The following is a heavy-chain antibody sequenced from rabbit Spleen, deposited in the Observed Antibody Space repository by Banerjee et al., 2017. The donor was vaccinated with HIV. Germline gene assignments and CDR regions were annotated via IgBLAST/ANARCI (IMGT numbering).Heavy chain of an antibody. V-gene: IGHV1S40*01. J-gene: IGHJ6*01. Sequence: QSLEESGGDLVKPEGSLTLTCTASGVSFSDDSYMCWVRQAPGKGLEWIACIDAGSSGFTYFATWAKGRFTISKTSSTTATLQMTRLTAADTATYFCARDTASSFSSYGMDLWGPGTLVTVS. CDR1: GVSFSDDSY. CDR2: IDAGSSGFT. CDR3: ARDTASSFSSYGMDL. D-gene: IGHD8-1*01.